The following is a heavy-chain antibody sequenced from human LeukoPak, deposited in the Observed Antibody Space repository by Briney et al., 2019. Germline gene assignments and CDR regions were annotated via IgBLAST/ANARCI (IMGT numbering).Heavy chain of an antibody. V-gene: IGHV1-2*02. J-gene: IGHJ4*02. CDR3: ARQSSTHYYLDS. D-gene: IGHD3-10*01. CDR1: GYTFTGYY. Sequence: ASVKVSCKASGYTFTGYYMHWVRQAPGQGLEWMGWINPNSGTTDYAQKFQGRVTMTRDTSISTAYMELSSLRSDDTAVYYCARQSSTHYYLDSWGQGTLVTVSS. CDR2: INPNSGTT.